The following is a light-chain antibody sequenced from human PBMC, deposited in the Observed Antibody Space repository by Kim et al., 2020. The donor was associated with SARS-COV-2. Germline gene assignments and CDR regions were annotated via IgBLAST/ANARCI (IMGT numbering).Light chain of an antibody. CDR3: SAWDNSLGAWL. CDR2: RNN. V-gene: IGLV10-54*04. J-gene: IGLJ3*02. CDR1: INDVGDQG. Sequence: QTATLTCTGNINDVGDQGAAWLQQHQGHPPKLLSYRNNDRPSGISERFSASRSGNTASLTITGLQPEDEADYYCSAWDNSLGAWLFGGGTKLTVL.